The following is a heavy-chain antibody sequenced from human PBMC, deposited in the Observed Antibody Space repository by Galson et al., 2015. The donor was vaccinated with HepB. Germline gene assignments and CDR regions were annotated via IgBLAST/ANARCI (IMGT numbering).Heavy chain of an antibody. J-gene: IGHJ4*02. Sequence: LSLTCAVYGGSFSGYYWSWIRQPPGKGLEWIGEINHSGSTNYNPSLKSRVTISVDTSKNQFSLKLSSVTAADTAVYYCARVILGRYSYGNYYFDYWGQGTLVTVSS. CDR3: ARVILGRYSYGNYYFDY. CDR2: INHSGST. D-gene: IGHD5-18*01. V-gene: IGHV4-34*01. CDR1: GGSFSGYY.